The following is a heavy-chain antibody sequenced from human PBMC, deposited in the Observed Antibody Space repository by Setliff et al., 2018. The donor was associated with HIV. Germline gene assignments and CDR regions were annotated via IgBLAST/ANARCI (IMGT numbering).Heavy chain of an antibody. CDR2: IYTSGGA. V-gene: IGHV4-4*08. J-gene: IGHJ4*02. Sequence: TSETLSLTCTVSGDSIDGHYWTWIRQPPGKGLEWLGYIYTSGGANYNSSLRRRLTMSIDTVKRMFFLKLTSLTAADTAVYYCARMSCSDQTCYFFDFWGQGALVTVSS. D-gene: IGHD3-10*01. CDR3: ARMSCSDQTCYFFDF. CDR1: GDSIDGHY.